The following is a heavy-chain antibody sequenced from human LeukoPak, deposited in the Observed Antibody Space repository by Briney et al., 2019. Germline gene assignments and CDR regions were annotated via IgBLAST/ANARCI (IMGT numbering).Heavy chain of an antibody. CDR1: GGSFSGHY. CDR2: INHSGST. J-gene: IGHJ4*02. V-gene: IGHV4-34*01. Sequence: SETLSLTCAVYGGSFSGHYWSWIRQPPGKGLEWIGEINHSGSTNYNPSLKSRVTISVDTSKNQFSLKLSSVTAADTTVYYCARLWSTYCSGGSCPHQPNYWGQGTLVTVSS. D-gene: IGHD2-15*01. CDR3: ARLWSTYCSGGSCPHQPNY.